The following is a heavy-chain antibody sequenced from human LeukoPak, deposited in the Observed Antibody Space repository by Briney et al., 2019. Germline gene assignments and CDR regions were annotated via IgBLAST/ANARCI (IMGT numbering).Heavy chain of an antibody. Sequence: SETLSLTCAVYGGSFSGYYWSWIRQPPGKGLEWIGEINHSGSTNYNPSLKSRVTISVDTSKNQFSLKLTSVTGADTAVYYCAGERGEEYSSGWYKTNFFDNWGQGIRVTVSS. CDR1: GGSFSGYY. D-gene: IGHD6-19*01. V-gene: IGHV4-34*01. J-gene: IGHJ4*02. CDR3: AGERGEEYSSGWYKTNFFDN. CDR2: INHSGST.